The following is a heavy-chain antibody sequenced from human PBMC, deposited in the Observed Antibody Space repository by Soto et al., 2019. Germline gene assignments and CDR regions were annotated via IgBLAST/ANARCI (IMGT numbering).Heavy chain of an antibody. J-gene: IGHJ4*02. V-gene: IGHV4-31*03. D-gene: IGHD3-22*01. CDR2: IYYTGHT. CDR1: GGSISSGGYY. Sequence: QVQLQESGPGLVKPSQTLSLTCTVSGGSISSGGYYWSWIRQHPGKGLEWIGYIYYTGHTYYNPSLKSRVTISLDTAKNQFSLKLSSVTAADTAVYDWARRNYESSGDQVEYWGQGSLVTVSS. CDR3: ARRNYESSGDQVEY.